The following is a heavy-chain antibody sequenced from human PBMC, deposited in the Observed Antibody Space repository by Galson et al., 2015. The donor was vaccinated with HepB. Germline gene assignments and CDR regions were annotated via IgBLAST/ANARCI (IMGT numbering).Heavy chain of an antibody. CDR2: IYSGGAT. J-gene: IGHJ4*02. CDR1: GLTVSTTY. D-gene: IGHD6-13*01. Sequence: SLRLSCAAFGLTVSTTYMTWVRQAPGKGLEWVSVIYSGGATHYVDSVKGRFTISRDNSKNTLYLQMNILRVEDTAVYYCGSAAATGPLGYWGQGTLVTVSS. V-gene: IGHV3-66*01. CDR3: GSAAATGPLGY.